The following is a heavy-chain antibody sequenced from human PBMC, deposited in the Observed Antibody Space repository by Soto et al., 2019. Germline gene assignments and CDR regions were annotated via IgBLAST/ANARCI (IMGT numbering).Heavy chain of an antibody. Sequence: PSETLSLTCAVYGGSFSGYYWSWIRQPPGKGLEWIGEINHSGSTNYNPSLKSRVTISVDTSKNQFSLKLSSVTAADTVVYYCARSGCSGGSFYPPRIRNYYNYGMDVWGQGTTVTVSS. V-gene: IGHV4-34*01. J-gene: IGHJ6*02. CDR2: INHSGST. CDR1: GGSFSGYY. D-gene: IGHD2-15*01. CDR3: ARSGCSGGSFYPPRIRNYYNYGMDV.